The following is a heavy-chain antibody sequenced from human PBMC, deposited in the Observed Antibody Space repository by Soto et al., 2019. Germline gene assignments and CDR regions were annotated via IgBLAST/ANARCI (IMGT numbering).Heavy chain of an antibody. V-gene: IGHV4-31*03. CDR1: GGSISSGGYY. CDR3: ASTRRNWFDP. CDR2: IYYSGST. D-gene: IGHD6-6*01. Sequence: SETLSLTCTVSGGSISSGGYYWSWIRQHPGKGLEWIGYIYYSGSTYYNPSLKSRVTISVDTSKNQFSLKLSSVTAADTAVYYCASTRRNWFDPWGQGTLITVSS. J-gene: IGHJ5*02.